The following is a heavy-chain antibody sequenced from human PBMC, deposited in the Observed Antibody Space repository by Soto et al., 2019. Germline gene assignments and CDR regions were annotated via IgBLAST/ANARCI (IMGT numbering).Heavy chain of an antibody. CDR1: GGSISSYY. CDR2: IYYSGST. CDR3: ASSPQPGYYDFWSGYLFDY. V-gene: IGHV4-59*06. Sequence: SETLSLTCTVSGGSISSYYWSWIRQHPGKGLEWIGYIYYSGSTYYNPSLKSRVTISVDTSKNQFSLKLSSVTAADTAVYYCASSPQPGYYDFWSGYLFDYWGQGTLVTVSS. D-gene: IGHD3-3*01. J-gene: IGHJ4*02.